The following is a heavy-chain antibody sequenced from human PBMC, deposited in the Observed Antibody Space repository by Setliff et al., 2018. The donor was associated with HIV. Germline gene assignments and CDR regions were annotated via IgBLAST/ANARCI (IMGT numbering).Heavy chain of an antibody. Sequence: PSETLSLTCTVSGGSISSGSYHWSWIRQPAGKGLEWIGRFYTSGSTNYNPSLKSRVTISVDTSKNQFSLKRSSVTAADTAVYYCASRIAAPYDYYYYYMDVWGKGTTVTVSS. D-gene: IGHD6-6*01. CDR3: ASRIAAPYDYYYYYMDV. CDR1: GGSISSGSYH. CDR2: FYTSGST. J-gene: IGHJ6*03. V-gene: IGHV4-61*02.